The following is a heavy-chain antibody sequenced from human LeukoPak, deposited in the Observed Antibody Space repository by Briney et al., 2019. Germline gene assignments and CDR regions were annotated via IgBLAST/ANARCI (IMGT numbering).Heavy chain of an antibody. CDR1: GFTFSTYW. CDR3: ARDTLVY. V-gene: IGHV3-7*01. J-gene: IGHJ4*02. CDR2: INQDGSEE. Sequence: GGSLRLSCAASGFTFSTYWMTWVRQAPGKGLEWVANINQDGSEEYYVDSVKGRFTISRDNAGNSLYLQMNSLRAEDTAVYYCARDTLVYWGQGTLVTVSS.